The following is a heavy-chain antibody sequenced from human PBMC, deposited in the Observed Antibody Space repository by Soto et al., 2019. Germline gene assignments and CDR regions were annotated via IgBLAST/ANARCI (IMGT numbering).Heavy chain of an antibody. V-gene: IGHV3-30*18. CDR2: ISYDGGHR. CDR1: GFTFSSYG. D-gene: IGHD1-26*01. J-gene: IGHJ4*02. Sequence: QVQLVESGGGVVQPGRSLRLSCAASGFTFSSYGIHWVRQAPGKGLEWVAVISYDGGHRDYADSVKGRFTISRDNSKNTLYLQMNSLRAEDTAVYYCAKEEVGHYSDYWGQGTLVTVSS. CDR3: AKEEVGHYSDY.